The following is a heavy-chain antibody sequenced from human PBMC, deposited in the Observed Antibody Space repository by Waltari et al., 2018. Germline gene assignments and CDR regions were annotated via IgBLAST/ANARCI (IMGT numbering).Heavy chain of an antibody. D-gene: IGHD2-8*01. CDR2: VNPNDGTI. CDR1: GYNFTSHY. V-gene: IGHV1-46*01. J-gene: IGHJ5*02. CDR3: ARVCLMLSNSRGGWFDP. Sequence: QVQLVQSGAEVKKPGASVKVSCKASGYNFTSHYIHWVRQAPGQGLEWMDIVNPNDGTIKYAQKFQDRVTMTRDTSTSTVYVELRNLRSEDTAVYYCARVCLMLSNSRGGWFDPWGQGTLVTVFS.